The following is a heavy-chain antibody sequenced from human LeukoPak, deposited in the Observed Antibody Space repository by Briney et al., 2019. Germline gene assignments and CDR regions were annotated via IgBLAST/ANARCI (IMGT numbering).Heavy chain of an antibody. CDR1: GFTVSSYG. D-gene: IGHD3-10*01. Sequence: GGSLRRSCAAAGFTVSSYGMHWVRQAPGKGLEWVAFIRYDGSNKYYADSVKGRFTISRDNSKNTLYLQMNSLRAEDTAVYYCAKDIGRITTLPGAFDIWGQGTMVTVSS. CDR2: IRYDGSNK. J-gene: IGHJ3*02. CDR3: AKDIGRITTLPGAFDI. V-gene: IGHV3-30*02.